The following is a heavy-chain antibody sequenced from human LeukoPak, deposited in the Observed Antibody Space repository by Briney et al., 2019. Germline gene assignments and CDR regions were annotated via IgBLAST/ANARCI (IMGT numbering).Heavy chain of an antibody. CDR3: AGAGSNYLYYFDY. V-gene: IGHV3-30-3*01. CDR2: ISYDGSNK. D-gene: IGHD4-11*01. Sequence: PGGSLRLSCAASGFTFSSYAMHWVRQAPGKGLEWVAVISYDGSNKYYADSVKGRFTISRDNSKNTLYLQMNSLRAEDTAVYYCAGAGSNYLYYFDYWGQGTLVTVSS. CDR1: GFTFSSYA. J-gene: IGHJ4*02.